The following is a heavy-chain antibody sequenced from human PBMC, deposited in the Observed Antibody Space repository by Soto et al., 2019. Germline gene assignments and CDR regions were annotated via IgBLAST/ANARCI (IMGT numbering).Heavy chain of an antibody. Sequence: GGSLRLSCAASGFTFSSDAMSWARQAPGKGLEWVSTISSSGGSTYYADSVKGRFTISRDNSKNTLYLQMSGLRAEDTALFYCAKDRTSGYFDYWGRGTLVTVSS. J-gene: IGHJ4*02. D-gene: IGHD2-2*01. CDR1: GFTFSSDA. CDR2: ISSSGGST. CDR3: AKDRTSGYFDY. V-gene: IGHV3-23*01.